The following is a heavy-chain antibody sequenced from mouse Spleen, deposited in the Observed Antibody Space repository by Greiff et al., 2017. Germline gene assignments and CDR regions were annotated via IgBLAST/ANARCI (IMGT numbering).Heavy chain of an antibody. J-gene: IGHJ3*01. CDR3: TTVITTVVAPY. D-gene: IGHD1-1*01. CDR2: IDPENGDT. Sequence: VQLQQSGAELVRPGASVKLSCTASGFNIKDDYMHWVKQRPEQGLEWIGWIDPENGDTEYASKFQGKATITADTSSNTAYLQLSSLTSEDTAVYYCTTVITTVVAPYWGQGTLVTVSA. V-gene: IGHV14-4*01. CDR1: GFNIKDDY.